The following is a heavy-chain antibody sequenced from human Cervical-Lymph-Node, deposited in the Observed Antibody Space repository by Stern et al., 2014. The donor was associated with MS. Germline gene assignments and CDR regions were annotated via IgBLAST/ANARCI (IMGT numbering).Heavy chain of an antibody. Sequence: QVQLVESGAEVKKPGASVKVSCKASGYTFTSYDINWVRQATGQGLEWMGSMNPNSGNTGYATQFQGRVTLTRNTSISPAYMELSSLRSGDTAVYYCAREGGIEMATISHYYYGMDVGGQGTTVTVSS. CDR3: AREGGIEMATISHYYYGMDV. CDR2: MNPNSGNT. V-gene: IGHV1-8*01. J-gene: IGHJ6*02. D-gene: IGHD5-24*01. CDR1: GYTFTSYD.